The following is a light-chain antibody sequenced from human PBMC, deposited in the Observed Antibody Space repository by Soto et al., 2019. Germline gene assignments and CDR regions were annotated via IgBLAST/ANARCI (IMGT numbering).Light chain of an antibody. J-gene: IGLJ3*02. CDR2: EGS. CDR1: SSDVGSYNL. CDR3: CSYAGSSRV. Sequence: QSALTQPASVSGSPGQSITISCTGTSSDVGSYNLVSWYQQHPGKAPKLMIYEGSKRPSGVSNRFSGSKSGNTASLTISGLQAEYEADYYCCSYAGSSRVFGGGTKVTVL. V-gene: IGLV2-23*01.